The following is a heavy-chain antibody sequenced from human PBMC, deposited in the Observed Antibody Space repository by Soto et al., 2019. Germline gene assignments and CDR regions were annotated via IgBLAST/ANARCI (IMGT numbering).Heavy chain of an antibody. D-gene: IGHD5-18*01. Sequence: QVQLQESGPGLVKPSQTLSLTCTVSGGSISSGGYYWSWIRQHPGKGLEWIGYIYYSGSTYYNPSLKRRVTISVDTSKNQFSLKLSSVTAADTAVYSCAMSGYSYGPNPLLYWGQGTLVTVSS. V-gene: IGHV4-31*03. J-gene: IGHJ4*02. CDR1: GGSISSGGYY. CDR3: AMSGYSYGPNPLLY. CDR2: IYYSGST.